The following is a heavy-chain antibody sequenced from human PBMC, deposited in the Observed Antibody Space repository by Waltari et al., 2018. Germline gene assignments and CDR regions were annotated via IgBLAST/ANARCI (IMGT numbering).Heavy chain of an antibody. CDR2: MKQDGSET. Sequence: EVQLVESGGSVVQPGGSLRLSCAASRFTFSRFSMSWVRQAPGKGLEWVATMKQDGSETNYVDSVKGRFTISRDDANNSLYLQMNSLRAEDTALYYCTRGSGWYHYWGQGTLVTVSS. J-gene: IGHJ4*02. CDR3: TRGSGWYHY. CDR1: RFTFSRFS. D-gene: IGHD6-19*01. V-gene: IGHV3-7*04.